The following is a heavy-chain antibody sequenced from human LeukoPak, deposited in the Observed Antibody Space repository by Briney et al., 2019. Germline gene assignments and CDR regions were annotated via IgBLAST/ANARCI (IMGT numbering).Heavy chain of an antibody. CDR2: INHSGST. D-gene: IGHD3-3*01. Sequence: SETLSLTCAVYGGSFSGYYWSWIRQPPGKGLEWIGEINHSGSTNYNPSLKSRVTISVDTSKNQFSLKLSSVTAADTAVYYCARLDYDFWSGYPSPPHWGQGTLVTVSS. CDR3: ARLDYDFWSGYPSPPH. CDR1: GGSFSGYY. J-gene: IGHJ4*02. V-gene: IGHV4-34*01.